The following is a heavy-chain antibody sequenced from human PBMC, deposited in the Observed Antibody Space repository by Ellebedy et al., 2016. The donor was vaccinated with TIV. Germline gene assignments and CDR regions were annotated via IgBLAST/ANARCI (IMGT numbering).Heavy chain of an antibody. CDR3: TRIGTSPDVGFDY. J-gene: IGHJ4*02. Sequence: GESLKISXAASGFTFSSYPMTWVRQAPGKGLEWVSRIGGSDGSTHYADSVKGRFTISRDNSKNTLYLQMNSLRADDTAVYYCTRIGTSPDVGFDYWGQGTLVTVSS. CDR1: GFTFSSYP. V-gene: IGHV3-23*01. D-gene: IGHD2-2*01. CDR2: IGGSDGST.